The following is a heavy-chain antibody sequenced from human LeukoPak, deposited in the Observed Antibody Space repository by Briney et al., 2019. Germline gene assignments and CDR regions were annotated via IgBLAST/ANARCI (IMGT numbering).Heavy chain of an antibody. Sequence: GGSLRLSCEASVFNFSDSWMSWVRQAPGKGLEWVANINGDGTDKYYVDSVRGRFSISRDNAKKSVFLQIYSLRAEDTALYYCARDRGLDTFDYWGQGTMVTVSS. CDR1: VFNFSDSW. V-gene: IGHV3-7*01. CDR3: ARDRGLDTFDY. CDR2: INGDGTDK. D-gene: IGHD3/OR15-3a*01. J-gene: IGHJ4*02.